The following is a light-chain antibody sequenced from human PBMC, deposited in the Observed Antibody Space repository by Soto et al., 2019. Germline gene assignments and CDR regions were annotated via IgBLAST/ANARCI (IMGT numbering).Light chain of an antibody. J-gene: IGLJ1*01. CDR1: TSNLGAGYD. CDR3: QSHDSSLSGYV. CDR2: GNN. V-gene: IGLV1-40*01. Sequence: QSVLTQPPSVSGAPGQRVTISCTGSTSNLGAGYDVQWYQQLPGTAPKLLIYGNNNRPSGVPDRFSGSKSGTSASLAIAGLQAEDEADYYCQSHDSSLSGYVFGTGTKLTVL.